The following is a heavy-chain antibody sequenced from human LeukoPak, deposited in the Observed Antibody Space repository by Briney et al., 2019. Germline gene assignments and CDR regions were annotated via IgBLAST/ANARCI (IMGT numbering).Heavy chain of an antibody. CDR3: AKDDLVWDSYGFGELSVSHF. Sequence: GGTLRLSCAASGFTFSSYGMTWVRQAPGKGLEWVSPISDSGAGTYYADSVKGRFTISRDNSKNTLYLQMDSLGAEDTALYYCAKDDLVWDSYGFGELSVSHFWGQGTLVTVSS. J-gene: IGHJ4*02. CDR2: ISDSGAGT. CDR1: GFTFSSYG. V-gene: IGHV3-23*01. D-gene: IGHD3-10*01.